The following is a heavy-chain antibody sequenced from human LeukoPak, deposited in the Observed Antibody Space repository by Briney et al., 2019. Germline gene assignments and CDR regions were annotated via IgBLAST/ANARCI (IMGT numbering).Heavy chain of an antibody. CDR3: ARGSTSYYYYYLDV. Sequence: ASVTVSCKASGYTFSSYDINWVRQATGQGLEWMGWMNPNSGNTGYSQKFQGRVTMTRNTSISTAYMELSSLRSEDTAVYFCARGSTSYYYYYLDVWGKGTTATISS. CDR2: MNPNSGNT. CDR1: GYTFSSYD. V-gene: IGHV1-8*01. J-gene: IGHJ6*03.